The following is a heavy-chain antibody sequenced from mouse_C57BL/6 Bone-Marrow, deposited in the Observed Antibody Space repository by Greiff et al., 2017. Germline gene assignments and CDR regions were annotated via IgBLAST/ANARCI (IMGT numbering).Heavy chain of an antibody. CDR1: GFNIKDYY. J-gene: IGHJ2*01. V-gene: IGHV14-2*01. Sequence: EVQLQQSGAELVKPGASVKLSCTASGFNIKDYYMHWVKQRTEQGLEWIGRIDPEDGVTKYARKFQGKATITADTSSNTAYLQLSSLTSEDTAVYYCASVVIDYWDQGTTLTVSS. CDR2: IDPEDGVT. CDR3: ASVVIDY. D-gene: IGHD1-1*01.